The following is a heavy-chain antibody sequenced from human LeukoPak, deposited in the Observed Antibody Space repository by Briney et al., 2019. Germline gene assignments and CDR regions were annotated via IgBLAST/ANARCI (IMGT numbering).Heavy chain of an antibody. Sequence: SEALSLTCTVPGGSISRYYWSWIRQAPGEGLGWGWCIYYRGSTNYNPALKWRVTISVAPSKNQFSLKLRSVPAADTAVYYCARDSCSGGSCYNYMDVWGKGTTVTVSS. CDR2: IYYRGST. CDR3: ARDSCSGGSCYNYMDV. V-gene: IGHV4-59*01. J-gene: IGHJ6*03. D-gene: IGHD2-15*01. CDR1: GGSISRYY.